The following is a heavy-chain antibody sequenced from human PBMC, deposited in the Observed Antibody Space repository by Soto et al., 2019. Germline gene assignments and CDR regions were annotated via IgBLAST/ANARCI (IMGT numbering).Heavy chain of an antibody. CDR2: ISSSSSYI. V-gene: IGHV3-21*01. J-gene: IGHJ5*02. CDR3: ARVGADHCSGGSCYSGWFDP. CDR1: GFTFSSYS. Sequence: EVQLVESGGGLVKPGGSLRLSCAASGFTFSSYSMNWVRQAPGKGLEWVSSISSSSSYIYYADSVKGRFTISRDNAKNSLYLQMNSLRAEDTAVYYCARVGADHCSGGSCYSGWFDPWGQGTLVTVSS. D-gene: IGHD2-15*01.